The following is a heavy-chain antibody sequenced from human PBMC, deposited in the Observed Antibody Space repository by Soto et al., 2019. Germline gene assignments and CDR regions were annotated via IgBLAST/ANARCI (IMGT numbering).Heavy chain of an antibody. J-gene: IGHJ1*01. CDR1: GGSISSGGYS. V-gene: IGHV4-30-2*05. Sequence: LSLTCAVSGGSISSGGYSWSWIRQPPGKGLEWIGYIYHSGSTYYNPSLKSRVTISVDTSKNQFSLKLSSVTAADTAVYYCAREPMYYYDSSGTFQHWGQGTLVTVSS. CDR3: AREPMYYYDSSGTFQH. D-gene: IGHD3-22*01. CDR2: IYHSGST.